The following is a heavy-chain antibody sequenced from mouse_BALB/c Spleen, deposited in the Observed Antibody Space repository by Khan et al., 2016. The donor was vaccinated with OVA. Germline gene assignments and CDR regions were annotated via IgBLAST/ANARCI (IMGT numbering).Heavy chain of an antibody. D-gene: IGHD1-1*01. CDR3: ARLAYYYYSEGFAY. V-gene: IGHV5-6*01. CDR1: GFTFSTYG. CDR2: ISTGGHYT. J-gene: IGHJ3*01. Sequence: EVELVESGGDLVAPGGSLKLSCAASGFTFSTYGMSWVRQTPDKRLEWVATISTGGHYTYYPDSVRGRFTISRDNAKNTLYLQMTSLKSEDTAMFYCARLAYYYYSEGFAYWGQGTLVTVSA.